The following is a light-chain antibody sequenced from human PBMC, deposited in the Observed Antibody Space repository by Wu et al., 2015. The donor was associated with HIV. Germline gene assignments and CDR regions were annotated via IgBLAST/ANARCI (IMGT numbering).Light chain of an antibody. V-gene: IGKV1-8*01. J-gene: IGKJ1*01. Sequence: AIWITQSPSSLSASTGDRVTITCRASQDIRSYLAWYQQRPGKAPNLLIYAASTLQSGVPSRFSGSGSGTDFTLTISRLEPEDFGVYYCQHYGISPGTFGQGTKVEVK. CDR2: AAS. CDR3: QHYGISPGT. CDR1: QDIRSY.